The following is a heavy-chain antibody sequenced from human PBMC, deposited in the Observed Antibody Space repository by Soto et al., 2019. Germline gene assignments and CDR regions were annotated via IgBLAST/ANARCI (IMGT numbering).Heavy chain of an antibody. D-gene: IGHD3-10*01. J-gene: IGHJ4*02. CDR2: MNPNSGDT. CDR1: GYTFTNYD. Sequence: QVQLVQSGAEVKKPGASVKVSCKASGYTFTNYDMNWVRQATGQGLEWMGWMNPNSGDTGYAQKFQGRVTMTRETSITTAYMELSSLRSEDTAVYYCAKVSRRGSAIDYDYWGQGTLVTVSS. CDR3: AKVSRRGSAIDYDY. V-gene: IGHV1-8*01.